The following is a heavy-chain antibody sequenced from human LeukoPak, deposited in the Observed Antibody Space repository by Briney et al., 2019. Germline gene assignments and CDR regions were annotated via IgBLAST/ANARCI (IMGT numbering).Heavy chain of an antibody. Sequence: PGGSLRLSCAASGFTFSSYWMHWVRQAPGKGLVWVSRISSDGSSTTYADSVKGRFTISRDNAKNTLYLQMNSLRAEDTAVYYCARAHNWKYGSFDFWGQGTLVTVSS. CDR2: ISSDGSST. CDR1: GFTFSSYW. CDR3: ARAHNWKYGSFDF. D-gene: IGHD1-7*01. V-gene: IGHV3-74*01. J-gene: IGHJ4*02.